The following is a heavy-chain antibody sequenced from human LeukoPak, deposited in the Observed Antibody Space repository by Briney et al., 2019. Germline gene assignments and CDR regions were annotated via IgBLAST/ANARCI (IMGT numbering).Heavy chain of an antibody. CDR2: ISYDGSNK. J-gene: IGHJ4*02. Sequence: GGSLRLSCAASGFTFSSYAMHWVRQAPGKGLEWVAVISYDGSNKYYADSVKGRFTISRDNSKNTLYLQMNNVRAEDTARYYCARVACSSTSCPDYWGQGTLVTVSS. V-gene: IGHV3-30*04. CDR1: GFTFSSYA. CDR3: ARVACSSTSCPDY. D-gene: IGHD2-2*01.